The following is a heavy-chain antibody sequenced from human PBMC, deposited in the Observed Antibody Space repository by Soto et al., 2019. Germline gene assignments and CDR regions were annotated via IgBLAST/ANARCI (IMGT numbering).Heavy chain of an antibody. J-gene: IGHJ4*02. Sequence: EVKLLESGGGLVQPGGSLRLSCAASGFTFSSYAMSWVRQAPGKGLEWVSAISGSGGSTYYADSVKGRFTISRDNSKNTLYLQMNSLRADDTAVYYCALMVRGVEVDYWGQGTLVTVSS. CDR2: ISGSGGST. V-gene: IGHV3-23*01. CDR1: GFTFSSYA. CDR3: ALMVRGVEVDY. D-gene: IGHD3-10*01.